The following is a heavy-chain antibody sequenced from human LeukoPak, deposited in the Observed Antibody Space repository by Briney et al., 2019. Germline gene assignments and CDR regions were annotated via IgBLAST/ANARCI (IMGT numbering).Heavy chain of an antibody. Sequence: GGSLRLSCAASGFTFDDYAMHWVRQAPGKGLEWVSGISWNSGSIGYADSVKGRFTISRDNSKNTLYLQMNSLRAEDTAVYYCAKDQSSGWYYFDYWGQGTLVTVSS. CDR2: ISWNSGSI. CDR3: AKDQSSGWYYFDY. D-gene: IGHD6-19*01. J-gene: IGHJ4*02. CDR1: GFTFDDYA. V-gene: IGHV3-9*01.